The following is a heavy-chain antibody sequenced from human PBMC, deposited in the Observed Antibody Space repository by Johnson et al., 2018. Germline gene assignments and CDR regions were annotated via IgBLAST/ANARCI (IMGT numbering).Heavy chain of an antibody. CDR3: ARGQGARYNYYMDV. CDR2: VHYSGNT. J-gene: IGHJ6*03. V-gene: IGHV4-59*01. CDR1: GSSMSNYY. Sequence: QVQLQESGPGLVKPSETLSLTCTVSGSSMSNYYWTWIRQPPGKGLEWIGFVHYSGNTNYNPSLKSRVTISVDSSKTQFSLNVISMTAADTAVYYCARGQGARYNYYMDVWGKGTTVTVS. D-gene: IGHD3-16*01.